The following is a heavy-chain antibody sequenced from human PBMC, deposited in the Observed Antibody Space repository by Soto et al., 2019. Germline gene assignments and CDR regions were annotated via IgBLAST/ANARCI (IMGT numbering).Heavy chain of an antibody. CDR3: ASSVVAVPAPAKNYYYYGIDV. Sequence: QVQLVQSGAEVKKPGSSVKVSCKASGGTFSSYAISWVRQAPGQGLEWMGGIIPIFGTANYAQKFQGRVTITADESTSTAYREPSRLRSEDTAVYYCASSVVAVPAPAKNYYYYGIDVWGQGTTVTASS. J-gene: IGHJ6*02. CDR1: GGTFSSYA. CDR2: IIPIFGTA. V-gene: IGHV1-69*01. D-gene: IGHD2-15*01.